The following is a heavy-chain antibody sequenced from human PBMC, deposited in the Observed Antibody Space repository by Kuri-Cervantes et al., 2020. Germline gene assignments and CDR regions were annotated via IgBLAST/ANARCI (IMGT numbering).Heavy chain of an antibody. CDR3: AIYPSNWNDDGGFDY. D-gene: IGHD1-20*01. CDR2: IYPGDSDT. Sequence: GGSLRLSCAASGFTFSSYAMRWVRQAPGKGLEWMGIIYPGDSDTRYSPSFQGQVTISADKSISTAYLQWSSLKASDTAMYYCAIYPSNWNDDGGFDYWGQGTLVTVSS. V-gene: IGHV5-51*01. J-gene: IGHJ4*02. CDR1: GFTFSSYA.